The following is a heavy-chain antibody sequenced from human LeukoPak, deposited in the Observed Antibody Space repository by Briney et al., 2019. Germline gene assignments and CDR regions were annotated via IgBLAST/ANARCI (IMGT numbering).Heavy chain of an antibody. CDR2: IRAYNGNT. J-gene: IGHJ4*02. V-gene: IGHV1-18*01. CDR1: GYTFTSYG. D-gene: IGHD3-10*01. Sequence: ASVKVSCNASGYTFTSYGISWVRQAPGQGLEWMGWIRAYNGNTNYAQKLQGRVTMTTDTSTSTAYMELRSLRSDDTAVYYCARDITMVRGVPPGYWGQGTLVTVSS. CDR3: ARDITMVRGVPPGY.